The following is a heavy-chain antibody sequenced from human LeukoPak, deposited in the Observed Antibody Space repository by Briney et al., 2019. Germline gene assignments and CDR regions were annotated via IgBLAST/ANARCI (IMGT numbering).Heavy chain of an antibody. J-gene: IGHJ4*02. CDR1: GYTFTGHY. V-gene: IGHV1-2*02. CDR3: ARSMAGTFDY. CDR2: INPNNGGT. D-gene: IGHD6-19*01. Sequence: ASVKVSCKASGYTFTGHYIHWVRHAPGQGLEWMGWINPNNGGTNSAQKFQGRVTLTRDTSMSTAYMELSRLRSDDAAVYYCARSMAGTFDYWGQRTLVTVSS.